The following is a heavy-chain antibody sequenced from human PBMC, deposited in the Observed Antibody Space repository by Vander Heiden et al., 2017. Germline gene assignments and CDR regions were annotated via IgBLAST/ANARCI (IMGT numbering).Heavy chain of an antibody. V-gene: IGHV3-23*01. D-gene: IGHD4-17*01. CDR1: GFTFSTYA. J-gene: IGHJ4*02. CDR2: ISGNGAVT. CDR3: AKALYGGHDY. Sequence: EVQLLESGGGLVQPGGSLRLSCAASGFTFSTYAMSWVRQAPGKGLECVSAISGNGAVTFYADSVKGRFTISRDNSKNTLYLQMNSLRAEDTAVYYCAKALYGGHDYWGQGTLVTVSS.